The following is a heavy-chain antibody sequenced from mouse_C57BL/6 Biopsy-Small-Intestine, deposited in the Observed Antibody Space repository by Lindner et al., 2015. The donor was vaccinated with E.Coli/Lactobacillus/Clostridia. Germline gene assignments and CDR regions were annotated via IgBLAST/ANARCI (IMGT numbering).Heavy chain of an antibody. V-gene: IGHV1-53*01. D-gene: IGHD3-1*01. CDR3: TRGGSGRFDT. CDR1: GYTFTDYW. CDR2: MNPNTGGT. Sequence: SVKVSCKASGYTFTDYWMHWVRQAPGQGLEWMGQMNPNTGGTNYAQNFQGSVTMTRDTSISTAYMELSSLTSDDTAVYYCTRGGSGRFDTWGQGTMVTVSS. J-gene: IGHJ3*01.